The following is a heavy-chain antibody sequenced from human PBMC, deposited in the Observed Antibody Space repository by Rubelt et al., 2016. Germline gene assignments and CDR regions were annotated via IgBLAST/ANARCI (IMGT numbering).Heavy chain of an antibody. CDR3: ASDRVCTSTSCFTGDFYYYYYGMDV. D-gene: IGHD2-2*01. J-gene: IGHJ6*02. Sequence: GLEWVAVMSADGINKYYADSVRGRFTISRDNYVDTLYLQVSSLRPEDTAVYFCASDRVCTSTSCFTGDFYYYYYGMDVWGQGTTVTVSS. CDR2: MSADGINK. V-gene: IGHV3-30*04.